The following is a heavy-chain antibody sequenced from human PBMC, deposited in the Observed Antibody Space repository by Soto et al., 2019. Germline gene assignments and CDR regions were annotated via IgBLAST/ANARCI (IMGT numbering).Heavy chain of an antibody. D-gene: IGHD1-26*01. CDR2: LSYDGNFA. V-gene: IGHV3-30*18. J-gene: IGHJ4*02. CDR1: VSSFISPG. Sequence: QMQLVEAGGAVVQPGMSLRVSCAASVSSFISPGMHWVRQARDKGLEWVASLSYDGNFAHYADSVKGRFTISRDNSRKTLYLDMKSLRPDDSAVYYFAKGWFRSSDYWGQGTLVTVSS. CDR3: AKGWFRSSDY.